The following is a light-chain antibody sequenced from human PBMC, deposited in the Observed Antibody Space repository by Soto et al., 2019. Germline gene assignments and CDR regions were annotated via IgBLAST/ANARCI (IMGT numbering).Light chain of an antibody. CDR2: GVT. Sequence: HSALTQPPSVAGSPGQSVTISCTGTSSDVGSYNRVSWYHQPPGTSPKLMIYGVTNRPSGVPDRFSGTKSGNTASMTISRLQSGDEADYYCSSYTTDTTLVFGGGTKLTVL. V-gene: IGLV2-18*02. CDR3: SSYTTDTTLV. CDR1: SSDVGSYNR. J-gene: IGLJ2*01.